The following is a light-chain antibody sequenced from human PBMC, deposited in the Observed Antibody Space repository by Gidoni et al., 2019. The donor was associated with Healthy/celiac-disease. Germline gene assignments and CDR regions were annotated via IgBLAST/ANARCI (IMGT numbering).Light chain of an antibody. J-gene: IGKJ3*01. V-gene: IGKV3-11*01. CDR3: QQRSI. Sequence: DIVLTQSPATLSLSPGERATLSCRASQSVSSYLAWYQQKPGQAPRLLIYDASNRATGIPARFSGSGSGTDFTLTISSLEPEDFAVYYCQQRSIFGPGTKVDIK. CDR1: QSVSSY. CDR2: DAS.